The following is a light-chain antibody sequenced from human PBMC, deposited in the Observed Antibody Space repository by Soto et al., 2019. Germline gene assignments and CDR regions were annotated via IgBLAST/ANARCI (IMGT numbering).Light chain of an antibody. J-gene: IGLJ3*02. CDR3: ASWDDSLNGWV. V-gene: IGLV1-44*01. Sequence: QSVMTQSPSASGTPGQRVAISCSGADSNIGGNAVNWYHQRPGTAPKLLIHSNNQRPSGVPDRYCGSKSGTSASLVISGLKSRDEAEYYCASWDDSLNGWVFGGGTKLTVL. CDR2: SNN. CDR1: DSNIGGNA.